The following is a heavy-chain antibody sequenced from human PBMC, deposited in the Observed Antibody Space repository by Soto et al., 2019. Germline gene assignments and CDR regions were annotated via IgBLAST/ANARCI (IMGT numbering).Heavy chain of an antibody. CDR3: AKAFFGVVFNWFDP. V-gene: IGHV3-30*18. J-gene: IGHJ5*02. CDR2: ISYDGSNK. CDR1: GFTFSSYG. D-gene: IGHD3-3*01. Sequence: GGSLRLSCAASGFTFSSYGMHWVRQAPGKGLEWVAVISYDGSNKYYADSVKGRFTISRDNSKNTLYLQMNSLRAEDTAVYYCAKAFFGVVFNWFDPWGQGTLVTVSS.